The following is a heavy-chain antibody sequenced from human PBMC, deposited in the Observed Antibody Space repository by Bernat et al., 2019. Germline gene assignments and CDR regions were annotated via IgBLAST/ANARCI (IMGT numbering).Heavy chain of an antibody. D-gene: IGHD3-22*01. J-gene: IGHJ4*02. CDR2: ISYDGSNK. CDR3: AKAAIVGIDY. V-gene: IGHV3-30*18. CDR1: GFTFSSYG. Sequence: QVQLVESRGGVVQPGRSLRLSCAASGFTFSSYGMHWVRQAPGKGLEWVAVISYDGSNKYYADSVKGRFTISRDNSKNTLYLQMNSLRAEDTAVYYCAKAAIVGIDYWGQGTLVTVSS.